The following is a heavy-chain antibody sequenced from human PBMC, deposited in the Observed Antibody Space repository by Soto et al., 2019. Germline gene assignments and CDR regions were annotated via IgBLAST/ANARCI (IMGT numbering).Heavy chain of an antibody. J-gene: IGHJ4*02. D-gene: IGHD6-19*01. V-gene: IGHV6-1*01. CDR1: GDSVSSTSAA. Sequence: SQTLSLTCAISGDSVSSTSAAWSWIRQSPSRGLEWLGRTYYRSKWYSDYAVSVKSRITINPDTSKNQFSLQLNSVTPEDTAVYYCARGSYYSGWVWGQGTLVTVSS. CDR3: ARGSYYSGWV. CDR2: TYYRSKWYS.